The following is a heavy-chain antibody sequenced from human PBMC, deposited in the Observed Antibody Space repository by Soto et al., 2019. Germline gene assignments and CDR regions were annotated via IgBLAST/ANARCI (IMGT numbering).Heavy chain of an antibody. J-gene: IGHJ4*02. D-gene: IGHD3-3*01. Sequence: VASVKVCCKASGYTFTSYYMHWVRQAPGQGLEWMGIINPSGGSTSYAQKFQGRVTMTRDTSTSTVYMELSSLRSEDTAVYYCARSYSITIFGVVIIEGSFYDYWGQGTLVTVSS. V-gene: IGHV1-46*03. CDR3: ARSYSITIFGVVIIEGSFYDY. CDR1: GYTFTSYY. CDR2: INPSGGST.